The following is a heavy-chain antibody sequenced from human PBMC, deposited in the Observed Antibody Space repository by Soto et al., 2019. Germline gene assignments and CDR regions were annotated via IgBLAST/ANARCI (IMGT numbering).Heavy chain of an antibody. J-gene: IGHJ6*02. CDR1: GYTFTSYG. CDR2: ISAYNGNT. Sequence: QVQLVQSGAEVKKPGASVKVSCKASGYTFTSYGISWVRQAPGQGLEWMGWISAYNGNTNYAQKLQDRVTLTTDTSTTTAYMELRSLRSDDTAVYYCATFSVKSYYYGMDVWGQGTTVTVSS. V-gene: IGHV1-18*01. CDR3: ATFSVKSYYYGMDV.